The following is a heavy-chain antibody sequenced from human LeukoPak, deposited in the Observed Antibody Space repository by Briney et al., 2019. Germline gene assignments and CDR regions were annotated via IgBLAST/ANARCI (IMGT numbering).Heavy chain of an antibody. CDR2: IYTGGST. J-gene: IGHJ4*02. CDR3: ARVGWSGYFFEY. V-gene: IGHV3-53*01. D-gene: IGHD3-10*01. CDR1: GFTVSSNF. Sequence: GGSLRLSCAASGFTVSSNFMSWVRQAPGKGLEWVSVIYTGGSTYYTDSVKGRFTISRDNSKNTLDLQMSSLRAEGTAMYYCARVGWSGYFFEYWGQGTLVTVSS.